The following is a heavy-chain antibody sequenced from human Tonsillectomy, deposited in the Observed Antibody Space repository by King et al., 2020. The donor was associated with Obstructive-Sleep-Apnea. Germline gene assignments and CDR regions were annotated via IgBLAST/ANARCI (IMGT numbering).Heavy chain of an antibody. D-gene: IGHD2-21*01. CDR1: GFTFSSYA. CDR3: ARDLDSYIENYFDY. CDR2: ISYDGSNK. J-gene: IGHJ4*02. Sequence: VQLVESGGGVVQPGRSLRLSCAASGFTFSSYAMHWVRQAPGKGLEWVAVISYDGSNKYYADSVKGRFTISRDNSKNTLYLQMNSLRAEDTAVYYCARDLDSYIENYFDYWGQGTLVTVSS. V-gene: IGHV3-30-3*01.